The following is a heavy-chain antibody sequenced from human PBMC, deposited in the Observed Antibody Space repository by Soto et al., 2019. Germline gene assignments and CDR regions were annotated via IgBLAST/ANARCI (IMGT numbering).Heavy chain of an antibody. J-gene: IGHJ4*02. CDR2: ISYDGRNQ. CDR3: AKGGSSSARYFHY. D-gene: IGHD6-6*01. Sequence: QVQVVESGGGVVQPGRSLRLSCAASGFTLSGYGMHWVRQAPGKGLEWVAVISYDGRNQYYADSVKGRFTVSRDNSKSTLYLQMDSLGVEDSAVYYCAKGGSSSARYFHYWGQGTLVTVSS. V-gene: IGHV3-30*18. CDR1: GFTLSGYG.